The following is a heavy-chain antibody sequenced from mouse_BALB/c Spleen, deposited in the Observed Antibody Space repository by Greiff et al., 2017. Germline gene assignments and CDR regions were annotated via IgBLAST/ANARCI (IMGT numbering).Heavy chain of an antibody. D-gene: IGHD2-4*01. J-gene: IGHJ4*01. V-gene: IGHV2-9-2*01. Sequence: VKLMESGPGLVAPSQSLSITCTVSGFSLTSYDISWIRQPPGKGLEWLGVIWTGGGTNYNSAFMSRLSISKDNSKSQVFLKMNSLQTDDTAIYYCVRDNYDGAMDYWGQGTSVTVSS. CDR3: VRDNYDGAMDY. CDR1: GFSLTSYD. CDR2: IWTGGGT.